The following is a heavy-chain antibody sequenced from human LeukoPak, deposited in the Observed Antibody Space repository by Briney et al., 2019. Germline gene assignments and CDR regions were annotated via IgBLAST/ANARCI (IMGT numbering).Heavy chain of an antibody. CDR3: VRDNGGEFL. CDR2: ISSSSSYI. CDR1: EFTYG. D-gene: IGHD7-27*01. Sequence: GGSLRLSCAASEFTYGMNWVRQAPGKGLEWVSSISSSSSYIYYADSVKGRFTTSRDNAKNTLYLQMNSLTAEDTAVYYCVRDNGGEFLWGQGTLVTVSS. J-gene: IGHJ4*02. V-gene: IGHV3-21*01.